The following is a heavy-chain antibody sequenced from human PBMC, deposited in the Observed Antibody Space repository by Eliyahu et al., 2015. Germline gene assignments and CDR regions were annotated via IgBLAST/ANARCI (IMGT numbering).Heavy chain of an antibody. CDR3: AKSMIQLWLVGY. CDR1: GFPLXXLX. V-gene: IGHV3-30*18. D-gene: IGHD5-18*01. Sequence: QVQLVESGGGVVQPGRXXRLSCAASGFPLXXLXMXWVRQAPGKGLEWGAVISYDGSNKYYADSVKGRFTISRDNSKNTLYLQMNSLRAEDTAVYYCAKSMIQLWLVGYWGQGTLVTVSS. CDR2: ISYDGSNK. J-gene: IGHJ4*02.